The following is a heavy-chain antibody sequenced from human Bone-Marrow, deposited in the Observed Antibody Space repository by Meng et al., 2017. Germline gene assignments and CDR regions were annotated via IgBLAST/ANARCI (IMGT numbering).Heavy chain of an antibody. CDR1: GGTFSDYS. D-gene: IGHD2-8*01. V-gene: IGHV1-69*10. J-gene: IGHJ6*02. Sequence: SVKVFCKASGGTFSDYSLSWVLQGPGQGFEWMAGIIPTLGQTTYAQSFQGRVTITADDSTSTVYMELNSLTSADTAVYYCERPYDPGNGHYAMDVWGQGTMVTVSS. CDR2: IIPTLGQT. CDR3: ERPYDPGNGHYAMDV.